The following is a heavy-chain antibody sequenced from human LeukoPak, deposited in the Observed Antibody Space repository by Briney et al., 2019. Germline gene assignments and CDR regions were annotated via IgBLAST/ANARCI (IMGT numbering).Heavy chain of an antibody. CDR2: ISAHTGHT. CDR3: ARTSGYSYGPRDY. Sequence: ASVTVSCKSSGYTFSSYGVPWVRQAPGQGLAWTGWISAHTGHTSYAQKLQDRITMTTDTSTSTAYMELRSPRSDDKAVYYCARTSGYSYGPRDYWGQGTLVTVSS. V-gene: IGHV1-18*01. D-gene: IGHD5-18*01. CDR1: GYTFSSYG. J-gene: IGHJ4*02.